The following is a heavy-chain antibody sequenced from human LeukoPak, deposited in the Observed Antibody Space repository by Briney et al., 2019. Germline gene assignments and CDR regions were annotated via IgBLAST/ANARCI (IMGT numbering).Heavy chain of an antibody. V-gene: IGHV3-48*01. J-gene: IGHJ4*02. Sequence: PGGSLRLSCAASGSTFSSHTMNWVRQAPGKGLEWISYISNTGSVIYYADSVKGRFTISRDNSKNTLYLQMNSLRAEDTAVYYCAKGATARAATVFDYWGQGTLVTVSS. D-gene: IGHD1-26*01. CDR3: AKGATARAATVFDY. CDR1: GSTFSSHT. CDR2: ISNTGSVI.